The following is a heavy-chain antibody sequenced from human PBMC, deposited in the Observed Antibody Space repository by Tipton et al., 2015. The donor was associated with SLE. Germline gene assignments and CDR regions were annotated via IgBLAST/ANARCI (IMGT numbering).Heavy chain of an antibody. V-gene: IGHV3-23*01. CDR3: AKRSDQYYYMDV. Sequence: SLRLSCTASGFTFSTHAMTWVRQAPGKGLEWVATITYSGEHTYYAESVKGRFTISRDNSENTLYLHMNSLRGEDTAVYYCAKRSDQYYYMDVWGKGTTVTVS. CDR1: GFTFSTHA. CDR2: ITYSGEHT. J-gene: IGHJ6*03. D-gene: IGHD2-2*01.